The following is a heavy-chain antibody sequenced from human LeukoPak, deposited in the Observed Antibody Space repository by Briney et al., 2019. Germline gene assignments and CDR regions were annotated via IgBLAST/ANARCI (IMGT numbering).Heavy chain of an antibody. V-gene: IGHV4-38-2*02. J-gene: IGHJ4*02. CDR2: IYHSGST. Sequence: PSETLSLTCTVSGYSISSGYYWGWIRQPPGKGLEWIGSIYHSGSTYYNPSLKSRVTISVDTSKNQFSLKLSSVTAADTAVYYCASYGELGMDGYLLYFDYWGQGTLVTVSS. CDR1: GYSISSGYY. D-gene: IGHD5-24*01. CDR3: ASYGELGMDGYLLYFDY.